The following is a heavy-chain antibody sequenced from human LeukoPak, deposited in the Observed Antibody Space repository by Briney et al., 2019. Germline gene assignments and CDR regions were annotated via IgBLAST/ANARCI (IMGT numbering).Heavy chain of an antibody. V-gene: IGHV4-59*01. D-gene: IGHD1-7*01. CDR3: ARVTVTTTPNYYYYYMDV. CDR2: IYYSGST. CDR1: GFTFSNNW. J-gene: IGHJ6*03. Sequence: PGGSLRLSCAASGFTFSNNWMTWIRQPPGRGLEWIGYIYYSGSTNYNPSLKSRVTISVDTSKNQFSLKLSSVTAADTAVYYCARVTVTTTPNYYYYYMDVWGKGTTVTVSS.